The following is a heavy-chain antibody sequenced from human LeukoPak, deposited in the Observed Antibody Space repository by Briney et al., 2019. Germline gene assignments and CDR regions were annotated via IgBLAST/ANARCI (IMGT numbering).Heavy chain of an antibody. J-gene: IGHJ4*02. CDR1: GGSFSSSNW. CDR2: IYHSGST. D-gene: IGHD2-15*01. V-gene: IGHV4-4*02. Sequence: SETLSLTCAVYGGSFSSSNWWSWVRQPPGKGLEWIGEIYHSGSTNYNPSLKSRVTISVDKSKNQFSLKLSSVTAADTAVYYCARSGIAATRNYFDYWGQGTLVTVSS. CDR3: ARSGIAATRNYFDY.